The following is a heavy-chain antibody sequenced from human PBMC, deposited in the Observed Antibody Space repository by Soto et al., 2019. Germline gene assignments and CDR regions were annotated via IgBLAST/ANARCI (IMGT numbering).Heavy chain of an antibody. J-gene: IGHJ3*02. CDR1: GGPISSYNW. V-gene: IGHV4-4*02. D-gene: IGHD3-10*01. Sequence: SETLSLTCAVSGGPISSYNWWSWVRQPPGKGLEWIGEIYHSGSTNYNPSLKSRVTISVDTSKNQFSLKLSSVTAADTAVYYCARVWGGAFDIWGQGTMVTVSS. CDR2: IYHSGST. CDR3: ARVWGGAFDI.